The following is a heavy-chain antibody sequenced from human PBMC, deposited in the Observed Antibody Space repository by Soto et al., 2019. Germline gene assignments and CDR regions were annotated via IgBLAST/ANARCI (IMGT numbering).Heavy chain of an antibody. Sequence: SETLSLTCAVYGGSFSGYYWSWIRQPPGKGLEWIGEINHSGSTNYNPSLKSRVTISVDTSKNQFSLKLSSVTAADTAVYYCARTEGYYGMDVWGQGTTVTVPS. CDR2: INHSGST. J-gene: IGHJ6*02. CDR3: ARTEGYYGMDV. CDR1: GGSFSGYY. V-gene: IGHV4-34*01.